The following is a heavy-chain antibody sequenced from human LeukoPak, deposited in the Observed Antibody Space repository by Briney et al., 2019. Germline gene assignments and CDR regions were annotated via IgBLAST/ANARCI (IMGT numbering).Heavy chain of an antibody. CDR2: INSNSRTI. J-gene: IGHJ3*02. Sequence: PGGSLRLSRAASGFTFSDYAINWVRQAPGKGLEWFSFINSNSRTIYYADSVKGRFTISRDNAKNSLYLQMDSLRADDTGVYYCARDIWYSNKWLHAFDIWGLGTMVTVSS. CDR1: GFTFSDYA. CDR3: ARDIWYSNKWLHAFDI. D-gene: IGHD4-11*01. V-gene: IGHV3-48*01.